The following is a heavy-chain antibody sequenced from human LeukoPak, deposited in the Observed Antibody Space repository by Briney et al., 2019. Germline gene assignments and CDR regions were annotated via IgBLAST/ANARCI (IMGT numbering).Heavy chain of an antibody. CDR1: GFTVSNNY. CDR3: ARYYYGSGSLGYYYYGMDV. CDR2: ISSSSYI. J-gene: IGHJ6*02. D-gene: IGHD3-10*01. Sequence: GGSLRLSCAASGFTVSNNYMRWVRQAPGKGLEWVSSISSSSYIYYADSVKGRFTISRDNAKNSLYLQMNSLRAEDTAVYYCARYYYGSGSLGYYYYGMDVWGQGTTVTVSS. V-gene: IGHV3-69-1*01.